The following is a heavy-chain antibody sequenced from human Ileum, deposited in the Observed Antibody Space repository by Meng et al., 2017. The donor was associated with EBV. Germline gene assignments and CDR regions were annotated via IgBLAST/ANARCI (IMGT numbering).Heavy chain of an antibody. CDR2: IIPILATP. D-gene: IGHD2-2*03. Sequence: VQAEELGAEVTTPGSSVNVSCKASGGTFSNYAISWVRQATGQGLEWMGGIIPILATPNYAQKFQDRITITADTSTTTAYMELSSLTSEDTAIYYCARWAGHCSSANCFPPLDYWGQGTLVTVSS. V-gene: IGHV1-69*06. CDR3: ARWAGHCSSANCFPPLDY. CDR1: GGTFSNYA. J-gene: IGHJ4*02.